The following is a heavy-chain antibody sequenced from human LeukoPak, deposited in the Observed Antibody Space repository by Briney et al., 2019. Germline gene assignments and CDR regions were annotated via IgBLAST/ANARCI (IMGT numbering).Heavy chain of an antibody. J-gene: IGHJ4*02. CDR3: AGYYYDSSGYFG. D-gene: IGHD3-22*01. Sequence: SETLSLTCTVSGVYISGVGYYWGWIRQPPGKGLEWIGSISYGGSTYYNPSLKSRVFIYVDMSKNQVSLKLSSVTAADTALYYCAGYYYDSSGYFGCGQGTLVTVSS. CDR2: ISYGGST. CDR1: GVYISGVGYY. V-gene: IGHV4-39*01.